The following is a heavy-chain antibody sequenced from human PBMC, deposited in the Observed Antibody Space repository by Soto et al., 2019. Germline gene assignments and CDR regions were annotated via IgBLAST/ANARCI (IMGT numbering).Heavy chain of an antibody. CDR3: ATVIPATRYFSY. V-gene: IGHV4-30-2*01. Sequence: SETLSLTCTVSGGSIGNDDYSWSWVRQPPGKGLEWIGYIYHSGTTYYNPSLTSRVTISVDGSNNQFSLKLTSMTAADTAVYYCATVIPATRYFSYWGQGILVTVSS. CDR2: IYHSGTT. D-gene: IGHD2-15*01. J-gene: IGHJ4*02. CDR1: GGSIGNDDYS.